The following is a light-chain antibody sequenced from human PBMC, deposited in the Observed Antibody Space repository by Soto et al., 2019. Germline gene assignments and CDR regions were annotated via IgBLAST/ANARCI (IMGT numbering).Light chain of an antibody. CDR1: QSLLHSNGYNY. CDR2: LVS. CDR3: MQALQTPWT. J-gene: IGKJ1*01. Sequence: DILMTQSPLSLPVTPGEPASISCRSSQSLLHSNGYNYLDWYLQKPGQSPQLLIYLVSVRASGVPDRFSGSGSGTDFTLRISRVEAEDVGVYYCMQALQTPWTFGQGTKVDIK. V-gene: IGKV2-28*01.